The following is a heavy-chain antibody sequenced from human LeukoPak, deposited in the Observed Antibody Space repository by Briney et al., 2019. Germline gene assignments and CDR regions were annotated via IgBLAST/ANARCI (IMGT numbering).Heavy chain of an antibody. CDR2: IYYSGST. J-gene: IGHJ4*02. D-gene: IGHD3-10*01. CDR3: ARQTMVRGVDY. V-gene: IGHV4-59*01. CDR1: GGSMSPYH. Sequence: SETLSLTCTVSGGSMSPYHWGWIRQPPGKGLEWTGYIYYSGSTNYNPSLKSRVTISVDTSKNQFSLKLSSVTAADTAVYYCARQTMVRGVDYWGQGTLVTVSS.